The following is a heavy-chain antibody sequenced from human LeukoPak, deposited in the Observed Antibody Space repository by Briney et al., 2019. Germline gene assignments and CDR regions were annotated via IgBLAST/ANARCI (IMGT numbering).Heavy chain of an antibody. D-gene: IGHD3-10*01. CDR2: IYYSGST. Sequence: PSETLSLTCTVSGGSVSSGNYFWSWIRQPPGKGLEWIGHIYYSGSTSYNPSLKSRVTISVDMSKNQFSLRLSSVTAADTAVYYCARGQPNYYGSGRQTLYYFDYWGQGTLVTVSS. CDR1: GGSVSSGNYF. V-gene: IGHV4-61*01. CDR3: ARGQPNYYGSGRQTLYYFDY. J-gene: IGHJ4*02.